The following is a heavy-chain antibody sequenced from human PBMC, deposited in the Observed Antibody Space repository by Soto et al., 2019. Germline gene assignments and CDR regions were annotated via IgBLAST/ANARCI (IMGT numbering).Heavy chain of an antibody. Sequence: GGSLRLSCVASGFAFDTYAMSWVRQAPGKGLEWVSVVSDSGGSTFYADSVKGRFTISRDNSRNTLYLQMNSLRADDTAVYYCAKLRLMWFGELSSGDYRGQGTLVTVSS. V-gene: IGHV3-23*01. J-gene: IGHJ4*02. CDR1: GFAFDTYA. CDR3: AKLRLMWFGELSSGDY. CDR2: VSDSGGST. D-gene: IGHD3-10*01.